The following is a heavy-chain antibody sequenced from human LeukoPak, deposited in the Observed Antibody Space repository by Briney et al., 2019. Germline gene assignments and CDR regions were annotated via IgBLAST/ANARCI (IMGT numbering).Heavy chain of an antibody. CDR2: INPNCGGT. Sequence: ASVTVSCTASGYTFTGYYMHWVRQAPGQGLEWMGWINPNCGGTNYAQKFQGWVTMTRDTSISTAYMELSRLRSDDTAVYYCARGQPEYNWNYVGYFDYWGQGTLVTVSS. D-gene: IGHD1-7*01. J-gene: IGHJ4*02. V-gene: IGHV1-2*04. CDR1: GYTFTGYY. CDR3: ARGQPEYNWNYVGYFDY.